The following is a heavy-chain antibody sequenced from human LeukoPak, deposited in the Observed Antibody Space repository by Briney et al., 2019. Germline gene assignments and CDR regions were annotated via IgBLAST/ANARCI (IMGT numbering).Heavy chain of an antibody. Sequence: GASVKVSCKASGYTFTGYQMHWVRQAPGQGLEWMGWINPNSGATNYAQESQGRVTMTRDTSIGTAYMELSRLRSDDTAVYYCARVHYGSGSYSTDCWGQGTLVTVSS. D-gene: IGHD3-10*01. CDR1: GYTFTGYQ. J-gene: IGHJ4*02. CDR3: ARVHYGSGSYSTDC. CDR2: INPNSGAT. V-gene: IGHV1-2*02.